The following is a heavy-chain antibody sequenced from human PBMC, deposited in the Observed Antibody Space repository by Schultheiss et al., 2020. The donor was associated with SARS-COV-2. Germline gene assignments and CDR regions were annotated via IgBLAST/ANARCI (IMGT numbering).Heavy chain of an antibody. D-gene: IGHD2-2*01. CDR1: GFTFSSYA. V-gene: IGHV3-30*04. Sequence: GGSLRLSCAASGFTFSSYAMSWVRQAPGRGLEWVAVISYDGSNKYYADSVKGRFTISRDNSKNTLYLQMNSLRAEDTAVYYCARGLRGVVVVPAARIPLDYWGQGTLVTVSS. CDR3: ARGLRGVVVVPAARIPLDY. CDR2: ISYDGSNK. J-gene: IGHJ4*02.